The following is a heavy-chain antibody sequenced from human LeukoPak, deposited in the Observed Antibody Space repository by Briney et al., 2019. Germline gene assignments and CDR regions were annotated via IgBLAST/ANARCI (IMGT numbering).Heavy chain of an antibody. D-gene: IGHD6-19*01. Sequence: GGSLRLSCAASGFTFSSYAMSWVRQAPGKGLEWVSAISGSGGSTYFAGSVKGRFTISRDNAKNMLYLQMNSLRAEDTAVYYCAKRSSGDDYWGQGTLVTVSS. CDR1: GFTFSSYA. J-gene: IGHJ4*02. CDR2: ISGSGGST. V-gene: IGHV3-23*01. CDR3: AKRSSGDDY.